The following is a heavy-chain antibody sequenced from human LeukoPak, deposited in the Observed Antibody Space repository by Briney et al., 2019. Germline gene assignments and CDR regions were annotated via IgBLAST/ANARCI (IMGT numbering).Heavy chain of an antibody. V-gene: IGHV3-49*04. D-gene: IGHD2/OR15-2a*01. Sequence: GRSLRLSCTASGFSFGDYGMSWVRQAPGKGLEWIGFIRSKAYGGTSEYAASVKGRFTISRDDSKSIAYLQMNSLKTEDTAVYYCTRDLFPTYTNYYYNMDVWGQGTTVTVSS. CDR2: IRSKAYGGTS. J-gene: IGHJ6*02. CDR1: GFSFGDYG. CDR3: TRDLFPTYTNYYYNMDV.